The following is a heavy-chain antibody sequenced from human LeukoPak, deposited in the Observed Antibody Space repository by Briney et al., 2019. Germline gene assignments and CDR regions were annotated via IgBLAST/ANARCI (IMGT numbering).Heavy chain of an antibody. CDR1: GYSFTGYW. CDR2: IYPGDSDT. J-gene: IGHJ6*03. D-gene: IGHD4-11*01. V-gene: IGHV5-51*01. Sequence: GESLKISCKGSGYSFTGYWIGWVRQMPGKGLEWMGIIYPGDSDTRYSPSFQGQVTISADKSISTAYLQWSSLKASDTAMYYCARLHSNYLAQYYYYYMDVWGKGTTVTVSS. CDR3: ARLHSNYLAQYYYYYMDV.